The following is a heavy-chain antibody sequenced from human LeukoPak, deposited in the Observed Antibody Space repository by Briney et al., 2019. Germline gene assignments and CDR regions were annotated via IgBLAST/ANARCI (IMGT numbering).Heavy chain of an antibody. CDR2: ISSSSSYI. J-gene: IGHJ4*02. CDR3: ARDGPVVTYGHEYYFDY. CDR1: GFTFSSYS. D-gene: IGHD2-21*02. Sequence: PGGSPRLSCAASGFTFSSYSMNWVRQAPGKGLEWVSSISSSSSYIYYADSVKGRFTISRDNAKNSLYLQMNSLRAEDTAVYYCARDGPVVTYGHEYYFDYWGQGTLVTVSS. V-gene: IGHV3-21*01.